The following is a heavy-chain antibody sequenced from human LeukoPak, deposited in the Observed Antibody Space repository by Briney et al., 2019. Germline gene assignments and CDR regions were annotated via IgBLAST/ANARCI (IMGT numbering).Heavy chain of an antibody. CDR2: IKQGGSEK. V-gene: IGHV3-7*03. J-gene: IGHJ4*02. Sequence: GGSLRLSCAASGFTFSSYWMSWVRQAPGKGLEWVANIKQGGSEKYYVDSVKSRFTISRDNAKNSLYLQMNSLRAEDTAVYYCAEGYGIGDYWGQGTLVTVSS. CDR3: AEGYGIGDY. D-gene: IGHD2-15*01. CDR1: GFTFSSYW.